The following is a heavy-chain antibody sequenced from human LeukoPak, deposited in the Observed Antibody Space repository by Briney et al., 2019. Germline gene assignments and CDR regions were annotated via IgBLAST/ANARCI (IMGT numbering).Heavy chain of an antibody. CDR1: GYTFPYYW. CDR3: ARLRSSSWYTVDY. V-gene: IGHV5-51*01. Sequence: GESLKTSCKGSGYTFPYYWIAWVRQMPGKGLEWMGIIYPGDSDTRYSPSFQGLVTISADKSITTAYLQWSSLKASDTAMYYCARLRSSSWYTVDYWGQGTLVTVSS. J-gene: IGHJ4*02. CDR2: IYPGDSDT. D-gene: IGHD6-13*01.